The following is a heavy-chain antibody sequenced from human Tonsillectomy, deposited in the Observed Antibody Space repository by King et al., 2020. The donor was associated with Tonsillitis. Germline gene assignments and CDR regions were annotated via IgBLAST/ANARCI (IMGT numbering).Heavy chain of an antibody. CDR3: AKEVAVAGGVLYFDS. V-gene: IGHV3-23*04. Sequence: VQLVESGGGLVQPGGSLRLSCAASGFTFSSYAMSWVRQAPGKGLEWVSAVSGSGGSTYDADSVKGRFTISRDNSKNTLHLQMNSLRAEDTAVYYFAKEVAVAGGVLYFDSWGQGTLATVSS. J-gene: IGHJ4*02. D-gene: IGHD6-19*01. CDR2: VSGSGGST. CDR1: GFTFSSYA.